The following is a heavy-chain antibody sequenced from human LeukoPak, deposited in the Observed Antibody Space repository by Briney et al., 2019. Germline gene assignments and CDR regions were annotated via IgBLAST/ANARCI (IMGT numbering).Heavy chain of an antibody. V-gene: IGHV3-30*18. CDR3: AKDSSGWYVRFFDY. CDR1: GFTFSSYG. CDR2: MSYDGSNK. Sequence: GGSLRLSCAASGFTFSSYGMHWVRQAPGKGLEWVAVMSYDGSNKYYADSVKGRFTISRDNSKNTLYLQMNSLRAEDTAVYYCAKDSSGWYVRFFDYWGQGTLVTVSS. D-gene: IGHD6-19*01. J-gene: IGHJ4*02.